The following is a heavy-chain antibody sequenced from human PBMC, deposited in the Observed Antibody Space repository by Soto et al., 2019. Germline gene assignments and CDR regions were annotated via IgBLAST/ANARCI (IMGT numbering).Heavy chain of an antibody. CDR3: ARARHYDSSEDY. CDR1: GGSISSYY. J-gene: IGHJ4*02. CDR2: IYYSGST. Sequence: SSETLSLTCTVSGGSISSYYWSWIRQPPGKGLEWIGYIYYSGSTNYNPSLKSRVTISVDTSKNQFSLKLSSVTAADTAMYYCARARHYDSSEDYWGQGTLVTVSS. D-gene: IGHD3-22*01. V-gene: IGHV4-59*01.